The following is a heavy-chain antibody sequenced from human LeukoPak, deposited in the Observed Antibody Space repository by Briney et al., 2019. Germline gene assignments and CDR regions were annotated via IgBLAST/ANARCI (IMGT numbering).Heavy chain of an antibody. CDR3: ARDGLVVVVAATQLNYFDY. CDR2: IYYSGST. J-gene: IGHJ4*02. CDR1: GGSISSSSYY. V-gene: IGHV4-39*02. D-gene: IGHD2-15*01. Sequence: PSETLSLTCTVSGGSISSSSYYWGWIRQPPGKGLEWIGSIYYSGSTYYNPSLKSRVTISVDTSKNQFSLKLSSVTAADTAVYYCARDGLVVVVAATQLNYFDYWGQGTLVTVSS.